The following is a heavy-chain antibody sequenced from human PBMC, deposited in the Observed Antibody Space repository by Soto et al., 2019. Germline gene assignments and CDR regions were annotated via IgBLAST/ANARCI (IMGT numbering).Heavy chain of an antibody. J-gene: IGHJ6*02. CDR2: ISWNSGSI. CDR3: AKDKSRYYYYYGMDV. Sequence: PGGSLRLSCAASGFTFDDYAMHWVRQAPGKGLEWVSGISWNSGSIGYADSVKGRFTISRDNAKNSLYLQMNSLRAEDTALYYCAKDKSRYYYYYGMDVWGQGTTVTVSS. CDR1: GFTFDDYA. V-gene: IGHV3-9*01.